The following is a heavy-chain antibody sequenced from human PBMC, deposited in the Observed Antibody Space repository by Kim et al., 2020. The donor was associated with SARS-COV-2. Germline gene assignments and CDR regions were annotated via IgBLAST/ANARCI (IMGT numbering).Heavy chain of an antibody. CDR2: INHSGST. CDR1: GGSFSGYF. D-gene: IGHD1-20*01. Sequence: SETLSLTCAVYGGSFSGYFWTWIRQPPGKGLEWIGEINHSGSTNYNPSLKSRATISVDTSRKQFSLKLTSVTAADTAVYYCARYNTVEGYFDYWGQETM. J-gene: IGHJ4*02. V-gene: IGHV4-34*01. CDR3: ARYNTVEGYFDY.